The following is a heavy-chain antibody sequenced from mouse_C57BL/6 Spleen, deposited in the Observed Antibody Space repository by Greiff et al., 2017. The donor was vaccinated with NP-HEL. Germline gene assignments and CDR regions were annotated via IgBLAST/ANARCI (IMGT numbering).Heavy chain of an antibody. J-gene: IGHJ3*01. CDR3: ARSDYDGFAY. CDR1: GYTFTSYW. Sequence: QVQLQQPGAELVMPGASVKLSCKASGYTFTSYWMHWVKQRPGQGLEWIGMIHPNSGSTNYNEKFKSKATLTVDKSSSTAYMQLSSLTSEDSAVYYCARSDYDGFAYWGQGTLVTVSA. V-gene: IGHV1-64*01. CDR2: IHPNSGST. D-gene: IGHD2-4*01.